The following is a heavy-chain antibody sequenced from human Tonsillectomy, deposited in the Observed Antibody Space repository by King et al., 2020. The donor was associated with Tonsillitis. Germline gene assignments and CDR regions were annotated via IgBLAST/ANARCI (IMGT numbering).Heavy chain of an antibody. CDR1: GFTSSSYA. CDR3: AKAKGGYYYDSSGYSPFYYYGMDV. J-gene: IGHJ6*02. V-gene: IGHV3-23*04. D-gene: IGHD3-22*01. Sequence: QLVQSGGGLVQPGGSLRLSCAASGFTSSSYAMSWVRQAPGKGLEWVSAISGSGGSTYYADSVKGRFTISRDNSKNTLYLQMNSLRAEDTAVYYCAKAKGGYYYDSSGYSPFYYYGMDVWGQGTTVTVSS. CDR2: ISGSGGST.